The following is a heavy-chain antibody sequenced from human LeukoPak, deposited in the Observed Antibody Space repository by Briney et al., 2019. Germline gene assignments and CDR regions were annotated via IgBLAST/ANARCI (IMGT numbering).Heavy chain of an antibody. CDR2: IYYSGST. D-gene: IGHD6-19*01. CDR3: ARALSSSGWYYYYYMDV. CDR1: GGSISSSSYY. J-gene: IGHJ6*03. V-gene: IGHV4-39*07. Sequence: SETLSLTCTVSGGSISSSSYYWGWIRQPPGKGLEWIGSIYYSGSTYYNPSLKSRVTISVDTSKNQFSLKLSSVTAADTAVYYCARALSSSGWYYYYYMDVWGKGTTVTVSS.